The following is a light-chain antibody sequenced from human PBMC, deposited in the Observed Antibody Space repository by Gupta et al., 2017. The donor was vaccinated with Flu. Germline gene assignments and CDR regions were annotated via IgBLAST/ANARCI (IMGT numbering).Light chain of an antibody. CDR3: AAYDSSRSGYV. V-gene: IGLV1-44*01. J-gene: IGLJ1*01. Sequence: SLLPPPPAASGPPGPRVTISCSASSYIVGCDNVYWYQQHPGKAPKLLIYNDNHRPSGVPDRFSGSKSGTSASLAISGLQAEDEADYYCAAYDSSRSGYVFGTGTWVTVL. CDR2: NDN. CDR1: SYIVGCDN.